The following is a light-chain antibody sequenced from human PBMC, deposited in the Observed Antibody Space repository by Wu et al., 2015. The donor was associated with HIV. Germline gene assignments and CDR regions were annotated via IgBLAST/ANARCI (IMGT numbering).Light chain of an antibody. Sequence: EIVMTQSPATLSVSPGERAALSCRASQSVGRNLAWYQQKPGQAPRLLIYGQSTRATGIPARFSGGGSGTEFTLTISSLQSEDFAVYYCQQYNNWPLYSFGQGTKLEIK. V-gene: IGKV3-15*01. J-gene: IGKJ2*03. CDR2: GQS. CDR3: QQYNNWPLYS. CDR1: QSVGRN.